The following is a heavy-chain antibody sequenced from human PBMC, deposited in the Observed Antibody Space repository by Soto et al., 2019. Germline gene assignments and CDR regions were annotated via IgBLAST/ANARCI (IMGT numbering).Heavy chain of an antibody. CDR2: ISYDGSNK. CDR1: GFTFSSYA. J-gene: IGHJ6*02. V-gene: IGHV3-30-3*01. CDR3: ARVRVKSSDYYYGMDV. D-gene: IGHD3-10*01. Sequence: PGGSLRLSCAASGFTFSSYAMHWVRQAPGKGLEWVAVISYDGSNKYYADSVKGRFTISRDNSKNTLYLQMNSLRAEDTAVYYCARVRVKSSDYYYGMDVWGQGTTVTVS.